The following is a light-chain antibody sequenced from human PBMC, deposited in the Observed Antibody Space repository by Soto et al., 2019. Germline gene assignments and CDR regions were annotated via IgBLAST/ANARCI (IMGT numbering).Light chain of an antibody. Sequence: DIQMTQSPSTLSASVGDRVTITCRASQSISRYLAWYQKKPGKAPKLLIYDASSLESGVPSRFSGSGSGTEFTLTISSLQPDDSATYYCQQYNSYSPWTFGQGTKVDIK. CDR2: DAS. V-gene: IGKV1-5*01. J-gene: IGKJ1*01. CDR3: QQYNSYSPWT. CDR1: QSISRY.